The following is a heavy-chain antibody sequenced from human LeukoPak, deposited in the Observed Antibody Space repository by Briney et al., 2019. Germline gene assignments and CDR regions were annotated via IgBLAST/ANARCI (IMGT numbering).Heavy chain of an antibody. D-gene: IGHD3-16*01. V-gene: IGHV4-59*01. CDR1: GGSISSYY. CDR3: ARVPVTDYVWGSSLGAFDI. Sequence: PSETLSLTCTVSGGSISSYYWSWIRQPPGKGLEWIGYIYYSGSTNYNPSLKSRVTISVDTSKNQFSLKLRSVTAADTAVYYCARVPVTDYVWGSSLGAFDIWGQGTMVTVSS. CDR2: IYYSGST. J-gene: IGHJ3*02.